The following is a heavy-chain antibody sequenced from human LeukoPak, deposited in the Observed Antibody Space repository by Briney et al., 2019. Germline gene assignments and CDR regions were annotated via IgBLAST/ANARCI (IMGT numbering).Heavy chain of an antibody. Sequence: PSETLSLTCTVSGGSISSSSYYWGWIRQPPGKGLEWIGSIYYSGSTYYNPSLKSRVTISVDTSKNQFSLKLSSVTAADTAVYYCAREHGTTYGSFEYWGQGSLVTVSS. D-gene: IGHD1-1*01. CDR2: IYYSGST. CDR1: GGSISSSSYY. CDR3: AREHGTTYGSFEY. V-gene: IGHV4-39*02. J-gene: IGHJ4*02.